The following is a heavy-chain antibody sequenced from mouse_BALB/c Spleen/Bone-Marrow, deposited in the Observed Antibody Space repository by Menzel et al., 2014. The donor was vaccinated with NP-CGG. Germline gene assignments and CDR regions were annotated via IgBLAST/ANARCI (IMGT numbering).Heavy chain of an antibody. CDR1: GFDFSRYW. CDR3: ARLGNYGYHDN. D-gene: IGHD1-2*01. V-gene: IGHV4-2*02. J-gene: IGHJ2*01. Sequence: EVQLQESGGGLVEPGGSLNLACVASGFDFSRYWMSWARQAPGKGQEWIGEINPGSSTINYSPSLKDKFIISRDNAKNTLYLQMSKVRSEDTALYYCARLGNYGYHDNWGQGTTLTVSS. CDR2: INPGSSTI.